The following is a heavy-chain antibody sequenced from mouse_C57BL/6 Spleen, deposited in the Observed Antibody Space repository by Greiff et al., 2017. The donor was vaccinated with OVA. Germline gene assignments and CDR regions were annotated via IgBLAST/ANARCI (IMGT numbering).Heavy chain of an antibody. CDR3: ARDHRYYYGSSLAY. CDR1: GFLFSSFA. V-gene: IGHV5-4*01. CDR2: FSDGGSYT. Sequence: EVKLVESGGGLVKPGGSLNLPCAAPGFLFSSFALSGVRRTPEKRLGWVATFSDGGSYTYYPDNVKGRFPISRDNAKNNLYLQMSHLKSEDTAMYYCARDHRYYYGSSLAYWGQGTLVTVSA. D-gene: IGHD1-1*01. J-gene: IGHJ3*01.